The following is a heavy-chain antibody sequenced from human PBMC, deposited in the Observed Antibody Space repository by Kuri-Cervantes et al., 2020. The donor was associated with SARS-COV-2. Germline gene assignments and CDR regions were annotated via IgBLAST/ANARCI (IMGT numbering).Heavy chain of an antibody. CDR2: INVNNRAT. D-gene: IGHD2-2*01. V-gene: IGHV1-2*02. CDR1: GYSFTSYY. CDR3: ARSPSAITNSYNYYYHMDV. J-gene: IGHJ6*03. Sequence: ASVKVSCKASGYSFTSYYINWVRQAPGQGLEWMGWINVNNRATSYAQKFQGRVTMTRDKSVLTAYMELSSLRSDDTAVFYCARSPSAITNSYNYYYHMDVWAKGPRSPSP.